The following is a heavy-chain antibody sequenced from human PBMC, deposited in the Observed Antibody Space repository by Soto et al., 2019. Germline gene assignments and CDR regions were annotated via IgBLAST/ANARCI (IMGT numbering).Heavy chain of an antibody. CDR3: ARAEYYDFWNRNFDY. D-gene: IGHD3-3*01. CDR2: IYYSGST. Sequence: WSSNKQPPGKGLEWIGYIYYSGSTYYNPSLKSRVTISVDTSKNQFSLKLSSVTAADTAVYYCARAEYYDFWNRNFDYWGQGTLVTV. J-gene: IGHJ4*02. V-gene: IGHV4-30-4*08.